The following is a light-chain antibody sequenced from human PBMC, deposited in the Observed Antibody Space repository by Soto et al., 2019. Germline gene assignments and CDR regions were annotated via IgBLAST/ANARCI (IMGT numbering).Light chain of an antibody. CDR3: TSYTTNRTPV. J-gene: IGLJ2*01. Sequence: QSVLTQPASVSGSPGQSLPISCTGTSGDVGRYDSVSWYKHRPGKVPELIIFSDRFSGSKSGNTASLTISGLQAEDEADYYCTSYTTNRTPVFGGGTKVTVL. V-gene: IGLV2-14*01. CDR1: SGDVGRYDS.